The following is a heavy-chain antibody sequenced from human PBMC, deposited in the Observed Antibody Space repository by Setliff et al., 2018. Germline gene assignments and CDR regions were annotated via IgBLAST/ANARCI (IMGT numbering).Heavy chain of an antibody. CDR2: IYTGGST. D-gene: IGHD2-21*02. CDR3: ARDRLRGWFDP. CDR1: GDSISSGTYY. J-gene: IGHJ5*02. V-gene: IGHV4-61*09. Sequence: SETLSLTCTVPGDSISSGTYYWSYWTWIRQPAGKGLEWIGHIYTGGSTNYNPSLKSRVTMSVDTSKNQFSLRLSSVTAADTAIYYCARDRLRGWFDPWGQGTLVTVSS.